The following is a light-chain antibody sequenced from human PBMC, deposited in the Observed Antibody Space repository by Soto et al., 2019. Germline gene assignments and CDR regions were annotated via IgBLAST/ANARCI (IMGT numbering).Light chain of an antibody. CDR1: KLGDKY. CDR2: QDT. CDR3: QAWASSTVV. Sequence: SYELTQPPSVSVSPGQTAVITCSGDKLGDKYVYWYQQKPGQSPVLVMYQDTKRPSGIPERFSDSNSGSTATLTISGTQAMDEADFYCQAWASSTVVFGGGTKVTVL. J-gene: IGLJ2*01. V-gene: IGLV3-1*01.